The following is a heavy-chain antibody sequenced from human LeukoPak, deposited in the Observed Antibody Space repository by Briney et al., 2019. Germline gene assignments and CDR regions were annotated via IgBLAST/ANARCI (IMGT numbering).Heavy chain of an antibody. V-gene: IGHV4-39*01. Sequence: SETLSLTCTVSGGSISSSSYYWGWIRQPPGKGLEWIGSICYSGSTYYNPSLKSRVTTSVDTSKNQFSLKLSSVTAADTAVYYCARPYYDSSGYYVDYWGQGTLVTVSS. CDR2: ICYSGST. D-gene: IGHD3-22*01. CDR3: ARPYYDSSGYYVDY. J-gene: IGHJ4*02. CDR1: GGSISSSSYY.